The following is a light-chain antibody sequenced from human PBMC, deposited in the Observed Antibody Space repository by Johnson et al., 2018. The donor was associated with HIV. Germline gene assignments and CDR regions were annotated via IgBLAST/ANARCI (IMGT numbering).Light chain of an antibody. CDR3: GTWDSSLSAGEV. J-gene: IGLJ1*01. CDR1: SSNIVNNY. V-gene: IGLV1-51*01. CDR2: DNN. Sequence: QSVLTQPPSVSAAPGQKVTISCSGSSSNIVNNYVSWYQQLPGTAPKLLIYDNNKRPSGIPDRFSGSKSGTSATLGITGLQTGDEADYYCGTWDSSLSAGEVFGTGTKVTVL.